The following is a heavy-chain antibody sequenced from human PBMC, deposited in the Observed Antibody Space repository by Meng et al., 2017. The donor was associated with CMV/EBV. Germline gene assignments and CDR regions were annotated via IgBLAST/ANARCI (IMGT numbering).Heavy chain of an antibody. CDR2: IYWDDDK. V-gene: IGHV2-5*02. J-gene: IGHJ4*02. CDR1: GFSLSTSGVG. D-gene: IGHD5-18*01. CDR3: AHLDTAKLHFDY. Sequence: HTPLKESGPTLVKPTQTLTLTSTFSGFSLSTSGVGVGWIRQPPGKALEWLALIYWDDDKRYSPSLKSRLTITKDTSKNQVVLTMTNMDPVDTATYYCAHLDTAKLHFDYWGQGTLVTVSS.